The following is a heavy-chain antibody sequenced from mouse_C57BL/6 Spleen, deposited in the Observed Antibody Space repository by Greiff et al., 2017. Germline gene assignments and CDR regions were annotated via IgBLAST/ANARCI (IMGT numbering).Heavy chain of an antibody. V-gene: IGHV1-80*01. Sequence: QVQLKESGAELVKPGASVKISCKASGYAFSSYWMNWVKQRPGKGLEWIGQIYPGDGDTNYNGKFTGKATLTADKSSSTAYMQLSSLTSEASAVYFCARSAYGSRYFDVWGTGTTVTVSS. CDR3: ARSAYGSRYFDV. CDR2: IYPGDGDT. CDR1: GYAFSSYW. J-gene: IGHJ1*03. D-gene: IGHD1-1*01.